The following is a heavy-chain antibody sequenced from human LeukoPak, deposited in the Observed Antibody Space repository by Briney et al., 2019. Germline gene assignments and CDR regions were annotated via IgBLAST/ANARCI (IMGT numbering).Heavy chain of an antibody. J-gene: IGHJ3*02. Sequence: ASVKVSCKASGYTFTDYYMNWVRQAPGQGLEWMGWINPNSGGTNDAQKFQGRVTMTRDTSISTAYMELSRLRSDDTAVYYCARVRVSAGHPNDAFDIWGQGTMVTVSS. CDR1: GYTFTDYY. D-gene: IGHD6-13*01. CDR3: ARVRVSAGHPNDAFDI. CDR2: INPNSGGT. V-gene: IGHV1-2*02.